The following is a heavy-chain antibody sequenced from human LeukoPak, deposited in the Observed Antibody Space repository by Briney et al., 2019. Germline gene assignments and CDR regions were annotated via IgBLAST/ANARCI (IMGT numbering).Heavy chain of an antibody. D-gene: IGHD6-13*01. CDR2: INPNSGGT. Sequence: ASVKVSCKASGYTFTGYYMHWVRQAPGQGLEWMGWINPNSGGTNYAQKFQGRVTMTRDTSISTAYMELSRLRSDDTAVYYCARDRAAAATDYYYYYYYMDVWGKGTTVTVSS. CDR3: ARDRAAAATDYYYYYYYMDV. V-gene: IGHV1-2*02. J-gene: IGHJ6*03. CDR1: GYTFTGYY.